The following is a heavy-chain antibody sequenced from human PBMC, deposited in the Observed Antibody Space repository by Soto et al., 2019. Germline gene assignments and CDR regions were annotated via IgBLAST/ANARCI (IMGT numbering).Heavy chain of an antibody. D-gene: IGHD6-19*01. CDR3: VSDGGGWSVDR. CDR2: LYFNVNT. J-gene: IGHJ5*02. V-gene: IGHV4-59*01. Sequence: QEQLQESSPGLVKPSETLSITCTVTGVSISTYYWSWIRQPPGKRLEWLGYLYFNVNTHYNPSLKSRVIISVDTSKNQLSLKLSSVTTADTAVYYCVSDGGGWSVDRWGQGPLVTVSS. CDR1: GVSISTYY.